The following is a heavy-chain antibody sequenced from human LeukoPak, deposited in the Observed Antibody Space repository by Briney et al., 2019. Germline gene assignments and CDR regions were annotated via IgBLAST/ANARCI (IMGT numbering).Heavy chain of an antibody. D-gene: IGHD2-2*01. CDR1: GFIFSDFG. Sequence: GGSLRLSCVASGFIFSDFGMSWVRQVPGKGLEWVAFISSRGTSTFYAESVKGRFTISRDTGKKSLDLQMTSLRVEDTAAYYCVRGTDCSATTCYPLSAFDYWGQGTLVTVSS. CDR2: ISSRGTST. V-gene: IGHV3-21*04. CDR3: VRGTDCSATTCYPLSAFDY. J-gene: IGHJ4*02.